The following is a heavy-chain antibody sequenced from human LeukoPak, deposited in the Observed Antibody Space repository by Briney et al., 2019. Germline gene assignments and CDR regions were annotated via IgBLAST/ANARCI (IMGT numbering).Heavy chain of an antibody. J-gene: IGHJ5*02. CDR1: GGSISSYY. Sequence: SETLSLTCTVSGGSISSYYWSWIRQPAGKGLEWIGRIYTSGSTNYNPSLKSRVTMSVDTSKNQFSLKLSSVTAADTAVYYCARAGSSSWYVEGVWFDPWGQGTLVTVSS. V-gene: IGHV4-4*07. CDR2: IYTSGST. D-gene: IGHD6-13*01. CDR3: ARAGSSSWYVEGVWFDP.